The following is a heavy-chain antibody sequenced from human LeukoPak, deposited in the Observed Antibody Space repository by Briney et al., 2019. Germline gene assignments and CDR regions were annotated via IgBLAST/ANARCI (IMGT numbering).Heavy chain of an antibody. J-gene: IGHJ5*02. V-gene: IGHV1-8*01. D-gene: IGHD4-23*01. CDR3: ARDYGGSSGWFDL. Sequence: GASVKVSCKASGYTFTSYDINWVRQATGQGLEWMGWMNPNSGNTGYAQKFQGRVTFTRDTSISTAYMELRSLTSEDTAVYYCARDYGGSSGWFDLWGQGTLVTVSS. CDR2: MNPNSGNT. CDR1: GYTFTSYD.